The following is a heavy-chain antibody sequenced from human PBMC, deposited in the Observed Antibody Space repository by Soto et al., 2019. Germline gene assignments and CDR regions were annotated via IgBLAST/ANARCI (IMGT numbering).Heavy chain of an antibody. Sequence: GASVKVSCKASGGTFSSYAISWVRRAPGQGLEWMGGIIPIFGTANYAQKFQGRVTITADESTSTAYMELSSLRSEDTAVYYCARRLDYYDSSGYFDYWGQGTLVTVSS. CDR1: GGTFSSYA. V-gene: IGHV1-69*13. J-gene: IGHJ4*02. CDR2: IIPIFGTA. CDR3: ARRLDYYDSSGYFDY. D-gene: IGHD3-22*01.